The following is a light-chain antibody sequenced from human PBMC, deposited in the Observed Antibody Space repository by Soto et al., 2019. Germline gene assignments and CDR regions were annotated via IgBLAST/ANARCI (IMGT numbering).Light chain of an antibody. CDR3: CSYAGSYTVV. J-gene: IGLJ2*01. CDR1: SSDVGGYNY. CDR2: DVS. V-gene: IGLV2-11*01. Sequence: QSALTQPRSVSGSPGQSVTISCIGTSSDVGGYNYVSWYQQHPGKAPKVMIYDVSKRPSGVPDRFSGSKSGNTASLTISGLQADDEADYYCCSYAGSYTVVFGGGTKLTVL.